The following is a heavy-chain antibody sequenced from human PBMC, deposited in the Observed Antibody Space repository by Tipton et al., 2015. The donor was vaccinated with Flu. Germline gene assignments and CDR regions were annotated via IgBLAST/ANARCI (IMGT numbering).Heavy chain of an antibody. Sequence: RSLRLSCTTSGYTFSNYGLSWVRQAPGKGLEWVGFIRSESKGGTAEYATSLKGRFTISRDNSRGIAYLQMNSLKTEDTGIYYCTITTVTSTFDRWGQGTLVTVSS. CDR1: GYTFSNYG. J-gene: IGHJ5*02. D-gene: IGHD4-17*01. V-gene: IGHV3-49*04. CDR2: IRSESKGGTA. CDR3: TITTVTSTFDR.